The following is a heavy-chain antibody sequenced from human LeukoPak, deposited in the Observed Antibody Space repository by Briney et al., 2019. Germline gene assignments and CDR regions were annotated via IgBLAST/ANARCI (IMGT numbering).Heavy chain of an antibody. CDR1: GGSISSRNFY. CDR2: INHSGST. CDR3: ARWAVDTNPPWFDP. J-gene: IGHJ5*02. Sequence: PSETLSLTCTVSGGSISSRNFYWGWSRQPPGKGLEWIREINHSGSTSYNPSLKSRVTMSIDTSKNQFTLKLSSVTAADTAVYYCARWAVDTNPPWFDPWGQGTLVTVSS. D-gene: IGHD2-8*01. V-gene: IGHV4-39*06.